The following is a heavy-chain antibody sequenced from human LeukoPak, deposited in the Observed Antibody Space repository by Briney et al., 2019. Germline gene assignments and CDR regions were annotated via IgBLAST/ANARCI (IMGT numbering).Heavy chain of an antibody. CDR2: ISSSGSTK. CDR1: GFTFSSYE. CDR3: ARDATTAVGWVYMDV. J-gene: IGHJ6*03. Sequence: GGSPRLSCAASGFTFSSYEMNWVRQAPGKGLEWLSHISSSGSTKYYANSVKGRFTISRDNAKNSVYLQMNSLTAEDTGLYYCARDATTAVGWVYMDVWGKGTTVTISS. D-gene: IGHD6-13*01. V-gene: IGHV3-48*03.